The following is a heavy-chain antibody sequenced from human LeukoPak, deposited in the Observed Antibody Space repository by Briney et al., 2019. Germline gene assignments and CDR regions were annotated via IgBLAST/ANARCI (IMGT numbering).Heavy chain of an antibody. D-gene: IGHD1-26*01. J-gene: IGHJ4*02. CDR2: LSGSGDET. CDR1: GFTFRSYA. V-gene: IGHV3-23*01. Sequence: PGGPLRLSCAASGFTFRSYAMNWVRQGPGKGLDWVSGLSGSGDETFYADSVKGRFIISRDNSKNTLYLEMSSLRAGDTAVYYCAKDLNSYSYWGQGTLVTVSS. CDR3: AKDLNSYSY.